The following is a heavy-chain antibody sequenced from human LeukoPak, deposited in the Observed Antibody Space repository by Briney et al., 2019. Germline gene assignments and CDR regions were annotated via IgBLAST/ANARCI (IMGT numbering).Heavy chain of an antibody. J-gene: IGHJ4*02. CDR3: ARDSGWSGYYYFGY. Sequence: GGSLRLSCAASGFTFNNYNMNWVRQAPGKGLEWVSHISSSSSTIYYADSVKGRFTISRDNAENSLYLQMNSLRAEDTAVYYCARDSGWSGYYYFGYWGQGALVTVSS. V-gene: IGHV3-48*01. CDR1: GFTFNNYN. D-gene: IGHD3-3*01. CDR2: ISSSSSTI.